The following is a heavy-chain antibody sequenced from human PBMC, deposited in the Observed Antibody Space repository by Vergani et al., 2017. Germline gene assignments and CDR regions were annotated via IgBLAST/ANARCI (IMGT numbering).Heavy chain of an antibody. CDR1: EYSFGNYW. V-gene: IGHV5-51*01. Sequence: EVELVQSGPEMSKPGESLKISCKGSEYSFGNYWIGWVRQMPGKGLEWMGIIYPADSDTRYSPSFQGQVTISADKSISTAFLQWDSLKASDTPLYYCARHTTYTDAWGQGTLVTVSS. CDR2: IYPADSDT. CDR3: ARHTTYTDA. J-gene: IGHJ5*02. D-gene: IGHD1-1*01.